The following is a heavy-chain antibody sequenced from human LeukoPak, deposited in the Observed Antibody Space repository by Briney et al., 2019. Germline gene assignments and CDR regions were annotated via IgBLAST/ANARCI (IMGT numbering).Heavy chain of an antibody. D-gene: IGHD2-2*01. CDR2: ISGSGAST. J-gene: IGHJ4*02. CDR3: AKAVVIVPSATPFDY. V-gene: IGHV3-23*01. Sequence: GGSLRLSCAASGFTFSSYAMSWVRQAPGKGLERVSAISGSGASTFYADSVKGRFTISRDNSKITLYLQMNSLRAEDTALYYCAKAVVIVPSATPFDYWGQGTLVTVSS. CDR1: GFTFSSYA.